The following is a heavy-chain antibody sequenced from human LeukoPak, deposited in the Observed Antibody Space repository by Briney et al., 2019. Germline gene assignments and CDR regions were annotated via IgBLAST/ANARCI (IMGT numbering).Heavy chain of an antibody. CDR3: AREDGSPRAFDI. Sequence: PGGSLGLSCAASGFTFSSYGMNWVRQAPGKGLQWVSSISSSSSYIYYADSLKGRFTISRDNAKNSLYLQMNSLRAEDTAVYYCAREDGSPRAFDIWGQGTMVTVSS. D-gene: IGHD1-26*01. J-gene: IGHJ3*02. CDR2: ISSSSSYI. CDR1: GFTFSSYG. V-gene: IGHV3-21*01.